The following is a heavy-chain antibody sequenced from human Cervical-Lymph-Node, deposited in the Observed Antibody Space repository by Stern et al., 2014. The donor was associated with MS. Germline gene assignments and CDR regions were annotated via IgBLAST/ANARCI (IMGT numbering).Heavy chain of an antibody. D-gene: IGHD5-24*01. CDR3: ARHGPPRRRDDSNHPNFDY. CDR1: GGSISSNY. Sequence: VHLVESGPGLVKPSETLSLTCTVSGGSISSNYWSWIRQPPGKGLEWIGYLSYTGNTNYKPSLKSRVTTSVDTSKNNFSLSLSSGTAADTAVYYCARHGPPRRRDDSNHPNFDYWGPGTLVAVSS. J-gene: IGHJ4*02. V-gene: IGHV4-59*08. CDR2: LSYTGNT.